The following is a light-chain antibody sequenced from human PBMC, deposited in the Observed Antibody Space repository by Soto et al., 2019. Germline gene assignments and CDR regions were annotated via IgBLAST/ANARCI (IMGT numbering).Light chain of an antibody. CDR1: QSVTSSY. Sequence: EIVLTQSPGTLSLSPWEGATLSCRASQSVTSSYLAWYQQKPGQAPRLLIYGASSRATGIPDRFSGSGSGTDFSLTISRLEPEDFAVYYCQHYGSSSWTFGQGTKVDIK. V-gene: IGKV3-20*01. CDR3: QHYGSSSWT. J-gene: IGKJ1*01. CDR2: GAS.